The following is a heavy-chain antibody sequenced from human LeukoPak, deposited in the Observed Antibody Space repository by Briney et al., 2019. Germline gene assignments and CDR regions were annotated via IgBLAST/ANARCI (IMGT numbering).Heavy chain of an antibody. CDR1: GGTFSSYA. D-gene: IGHD1-26*01. J-gene: IGHJ4*02. CDR2: IIPILGIA. V-gene: IGHV1-69*04. Sequence: SVKVSCKASGGTFSSYAISWVRQAPGQGLEWMGRIIPILGIANYAQKFQGRVTITADKSTSTAYMELSSLRSEDTAVYYCATNSGSYVIDYWGQGTLVTVSS. CDR3: ATNSGSYVIDY.